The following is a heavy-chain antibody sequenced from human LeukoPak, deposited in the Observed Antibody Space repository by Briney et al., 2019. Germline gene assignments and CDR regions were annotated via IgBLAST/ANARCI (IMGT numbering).Heavy chain of an antibody. CDR3: ARPLSGCSSTSCYRDAFDI. D-gene: IGHD2-2*01. CDR2: ISSSSYI. J-gene: IGHJ3*02. V-gene: IGHV3-21*01. CDR1: GFTFSHYS. Sequence: PGGSLRLSCAASGFTFSHYSMNWVRRAPGKGLEWVSSISSSSYIYYADSVKGRFTISRDNAKNSLYLQMNSLRAEDTAVYYCARPLSGCSSTSCYRDAFDIWGQGTVVTVSS.